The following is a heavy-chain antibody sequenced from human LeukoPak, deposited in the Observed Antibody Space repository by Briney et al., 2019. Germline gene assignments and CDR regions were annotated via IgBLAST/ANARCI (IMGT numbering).Heavy chain of an antibody. J-gene: IGHJ4*02. CDR3: ATFNPAGYCSSTSCFDY. Sequence: ASVKVSCKVSGYTLTELSMHWVRQAPGEGLEWMGGFDPEDGETIYAQKFQGRVTMTEDTSTDTAYMELSSLRSEDTAVYYCATFNPAGYCSSTSCFDYWGQGTLVTVSS. V-gene: IGHV1-24*01. CDR2: FDPEDGET. D-gene: IGHD2-2*01. CDR1: GYTLTELS.